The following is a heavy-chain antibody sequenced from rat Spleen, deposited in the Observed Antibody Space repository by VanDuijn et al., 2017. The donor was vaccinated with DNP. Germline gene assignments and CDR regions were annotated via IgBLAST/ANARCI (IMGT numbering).Heavy chain of an antibody. CDR3: ARWPGYNPPYAMDA. V-gene: IGHV3-3*01. CDR1: GYSITSSYR. CDR2: INSAGTT. D-gene: IGHD1-4*01. Sequence: EVQLQESGPGLVKPSQSLSLTCSVTGYSITSSYRWNWIRKFPGNKLEWMGSINSAGTTNYNPSLKGRGSITRDTSKNQFFLQVNSVSIEDTATYYCARWPGYNPPYAMDAWGQGTSVTVSS. J-gene: IGHJ4*01.